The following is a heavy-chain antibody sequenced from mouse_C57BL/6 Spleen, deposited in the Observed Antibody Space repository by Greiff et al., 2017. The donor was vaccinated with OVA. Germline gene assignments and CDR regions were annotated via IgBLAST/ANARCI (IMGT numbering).Heavy chain of an antibody. CDR2: ISLKSDNYAS. Sequence: EVKLEESGGGLVQPGGSMKLSCVASGFTFSNYWMNWVRQSPEKGLEWVAQISLKSDNYASPYAESVKGRFTISRDDSKSSVYLQMNNLRAEDTGIDYCTGLTETFFDYWGQGTTLTVSS. J-gene: IGHJ2*01. CDR1: GFTFSNYW. CDR3: TGLTETFFDY. D-gene: IGHD4-1*01. V-gene: IGHV6-3*01.